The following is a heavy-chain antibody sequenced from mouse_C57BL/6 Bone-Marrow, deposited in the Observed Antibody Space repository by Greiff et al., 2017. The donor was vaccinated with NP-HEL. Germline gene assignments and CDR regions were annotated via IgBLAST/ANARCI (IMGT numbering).Heavy chain of an antibody. D-gene: IGHD2-1*01. J-gene: IGHJ4*01. CDR1: GFTFSSYT. V-gene: IGHV5-9*01. Sequence: EVMLVESGGGLVKPGGSLKLSCAASGFTFSSYTMSWVRQTPEKRLEWVATISGGGGNTYYPDSVKGRFTISRDNAENTLYLQMSSLRSEDKALYYCAMCYYDSYAMDYWGQGTSVTVSS. CDR3: AMCYYDSYAMDY. CDR2: ISGGGGNT.